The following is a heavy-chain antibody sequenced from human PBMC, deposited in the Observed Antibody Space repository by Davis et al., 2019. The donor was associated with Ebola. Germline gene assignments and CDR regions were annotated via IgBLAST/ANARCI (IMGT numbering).Heavy chain of an antibody. Sequence: SETLSLTCTVSGGSISSYYWSWIRQPPGKGLEWIGEINHSGSTNYNPSLKSRVTISVDTSKNQFSLKLSSVTAADTAVYYCARVLEMSSFDYWGQGTLVTVSS. V-gene: IGHV4-34*01. CDR3: ARVLEMSSFDY. CDR1: GGSISSYY. J-gene: IGHJ4*02. CDR2: INHSGST.